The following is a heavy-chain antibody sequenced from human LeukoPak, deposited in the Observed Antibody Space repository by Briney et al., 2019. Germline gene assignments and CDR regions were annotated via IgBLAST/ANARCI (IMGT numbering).Heavy chain of an antibody. D-gene: IGHD3-22*01. CDR2: ISGSGGTT. Sequence: GGSLRLSCAASGFTFSSYAMSWVRQAPGKGLEWVSTISGSGGTTYYADSVKGRFTISRDNSKNTLYLQMNSLRAEDTAVYYCAKDAPIVAVITTVDSFDSWGQGRMLTVSS. J-gene: IGHJ3*02. CDR3: AKDAPIVAVITTVDSFDS. V-gene: IGHV3-23*01. CDR1: GFTFSSYA.